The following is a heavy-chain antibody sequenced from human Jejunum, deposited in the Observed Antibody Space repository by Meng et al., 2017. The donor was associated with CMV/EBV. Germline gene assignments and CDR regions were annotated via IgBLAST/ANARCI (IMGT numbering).Heavy chain of an antibody. CDR1: GTSLLSYA. D-gene: IGHD2-21*02. CDR2: INPSTAHP. Sequence: VKKPGTLRMVSFKASGTSLLSYAVNWLRQAPGRVLEWMGWINPSTAHPTYAQDFTGRFVFSLDISVNTAYLQINSLKAEDTAIYYCVRDVPDGDISLFDSWGQGTLVTVSS. J-gene: IGHJ4*02. CDR3: VRDVPDGDISLFDS. V-gene: IGHV7-4-1*02.